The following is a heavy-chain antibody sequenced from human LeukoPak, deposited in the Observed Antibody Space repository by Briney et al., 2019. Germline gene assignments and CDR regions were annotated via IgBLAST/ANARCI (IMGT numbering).Heavy chain of an antibody. CDR1: GFTFSSYW. J-gene: IGHJ4*02. V-gene: IGHV3-23*01. CDR3: AKGGRFLEWLFGY. CDR2: ISGSGGST. D-gene: IGHD3-3*01. Sequence: GGSLRLSCAASGFTFSSYWMSWVRQAPGKGLEWVSAISGSGGSTYYADSVKGRFTISRDNSKNTLYLQMNSLRAEDTAVYYCAKGGRFLEWLFGYWGQGTLVTVSS.